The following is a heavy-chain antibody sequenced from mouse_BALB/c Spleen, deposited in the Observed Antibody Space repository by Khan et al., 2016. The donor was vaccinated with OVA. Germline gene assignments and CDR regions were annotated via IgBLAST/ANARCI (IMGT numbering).Heavy chain of an antibody. CDR2: ISDGGSST. CDR3: TRACYGGFAY. J-gene: IGHJ3*01. D-gene: IGHD1-1*02. CDR1: GFTFSDYY. Sequence: EVELVESGGGLVKPGGSLKLSCAASGFTFSDYYMYWVRQTPEKRLEWVATISDGGSSTYYPDSVKGRFTISRDNAKKSLYLQMSSLKSEDTAIYYCTRACYGGFAYWGQGTLVTVSA. V-gene: IGHV5-4*02.